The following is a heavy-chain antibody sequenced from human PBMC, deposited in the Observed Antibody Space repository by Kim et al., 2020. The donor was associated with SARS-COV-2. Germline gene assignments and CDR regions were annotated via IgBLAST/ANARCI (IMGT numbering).Heavy chain of an antibody. J-gene: IGHJ5*02. V-gene: IGHV3-23*01. CDR2: ISGSGGST. CDR1: GFTFSSYA. Sequence: GGSLRLSCAASGFTFSSYAMSWVRQAPGKGLEWVSAISGSGGSTYYADSVKGPFTISRDKSKNTLYLQMNSLRAEDTAVYYCAKDQPCWCGYFNWFDPWCQGTLVTVSS. CDR3: AKDQPCWCGYFNWFDP. D-gene: IGHD3-3*02.